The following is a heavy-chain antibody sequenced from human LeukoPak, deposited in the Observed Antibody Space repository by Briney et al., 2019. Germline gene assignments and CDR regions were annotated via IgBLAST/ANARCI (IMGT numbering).Heavy chain of an antibody. V-gene: IGHV4-4*02. CDR2: IYHSGST. CDR1: GGSISSSNW. D-gene: IGHD6-19*01. CDR3: ARGPEQWLVRSNWFDP. Sequence: SETLTLTCAVSGGSISSSNWWSWVRQPPGKGLEWIGEIYHSGSTNYNPSLKSRVTISVDKSKNQFSLKLSSVTAADTAVYYCARGPEQWLVRSNWFDPWGQGTLVTVSS. J-gene: IGHJ5*02.